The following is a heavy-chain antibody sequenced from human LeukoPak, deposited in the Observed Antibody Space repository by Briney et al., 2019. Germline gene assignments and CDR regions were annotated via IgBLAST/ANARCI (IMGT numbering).Heavy chain of an antibody. CDR3: AKEMLRGYYYYGMDV. CDR1: RFTFSSYG. J-gene: IGHJ6*02. V-gene: IGHV3-23*01. D-gene: IGHD3-10*01. Sequence: PGGSLRLSCAASRFTFSSYGMTWVRQAPGEGLEWVSTISDTGGGTFYADSVKVRFTISRDNSQNTLFLQMNRLRADDTAIYYCAKEMLRGYYYYGMDVWGQGTTVTVSS. CDR2: ISDTGGGT.